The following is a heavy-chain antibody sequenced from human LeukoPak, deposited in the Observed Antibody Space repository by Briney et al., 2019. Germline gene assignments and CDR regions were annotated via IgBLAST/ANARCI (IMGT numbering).Heavy chain of an antibody. J-gene: IGHJ4*02. Sequence: VGSPRLSRAASGFTFRNYSMHCGRPAPREGLWWGSRINPEGRSPTYTGSVKGRFPMSRENPKSTVYLQMAGRRARNTAVFPCVRQAVFGDSGIAYWGRGVLVTVSS. CDR1: GFTFRNYS. V-gene: IGHV3-74*03. CDR2: INPEGRSP. CDR3: VRQAVFGDSGIAY. D-gene: IGHD4-17*01.